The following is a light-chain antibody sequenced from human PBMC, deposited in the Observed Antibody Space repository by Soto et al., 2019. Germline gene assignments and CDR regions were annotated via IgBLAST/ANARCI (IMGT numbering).Light chain of an antibody. V-gene: IGKV1-17*01. CDR1: QSISRD. CDR2: AAS. CDR3: QQYNSYPLT. J-gene: IGKJ4*01. Sequence: DIQMTQSPFSLSASVGDRVTITCRASQSISRDLNWYQQKPGKAPNLLIYAASTLESGVPSRFSGSGSGTEFTLTISSLQPDDFATYYCQQYNSYPLTFGGGTKVDI.